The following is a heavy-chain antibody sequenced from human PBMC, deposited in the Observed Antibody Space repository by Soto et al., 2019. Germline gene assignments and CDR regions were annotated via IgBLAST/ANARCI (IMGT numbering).Heavy chain of an antibody. J-gene: IGHJ6*02. D-gene: IGHD3-10*01. Sequence: TLSLTCAVYGGSFSGYYWSWIRQPPGKGLEWIGEINHSGSTNYNPSLKSRVTISVDTSKNQFSLKLSSVTAADTAVYYCARVRGSGSYYLHYYGMDVWGQGTTVTVSS. CDR2: INHSGST. CDR1: GGSFSGYY. CDR3: ARVRGSGSYYLHYYGMDV. V-gene: IGHV4-34*01.